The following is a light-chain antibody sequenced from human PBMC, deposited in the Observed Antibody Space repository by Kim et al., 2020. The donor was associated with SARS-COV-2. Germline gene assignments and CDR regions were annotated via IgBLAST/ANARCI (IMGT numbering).Light chain of an antibody. J-gene: IGKJ4*01. CDR3: MEALQTPLT. CDR1: QSLLYSNGFKY. V-gene: IGKV2-28*01. CDR2: LGS. Sequence: PASISCRSSQSLLYSNGFKYVDWYLQKPGQSPQLLIYLGSNRASGVPDRFSGSGSGTYFTLKISRVEAEDVGVYYCMEALQTPLTFGGGTKVDIK.